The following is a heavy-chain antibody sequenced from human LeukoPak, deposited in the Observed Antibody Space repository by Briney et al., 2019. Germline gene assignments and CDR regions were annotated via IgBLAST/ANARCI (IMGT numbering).Heavy chain of an antibody. CDR1: GFTLSNYG. V-gene: IGHV3-23*01. J-gene: IGHJ4*02. CDR2: IRDST. D-gene: IGHD4-23*01. CDR3: AKDRRSYGGTSFDS. Sequence: GGSLRLSCAASGFTLSNYGMSWVRQAPGEGLEWVSIIRDSTWYADSVQGRFTVSRDISQNTVYLQMNNLRAEDTAVYYCAKDRRSYGGTSFDSWGQGTLVTVSS.